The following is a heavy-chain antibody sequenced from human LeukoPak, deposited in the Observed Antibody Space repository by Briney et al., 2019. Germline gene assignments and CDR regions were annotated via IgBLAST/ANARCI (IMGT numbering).Heavy chain of an antibody. D-gene: IGHD2-15*01. CDR1: GFTFSSYE. Sequence: GGSLRLSCTASGFTFSSYEMNWVRQAPGKGLEWLSCISSSGDTISYADSVEGRFTISRDNAKNSLYLQMNSLKSEDTALYYCATDRGGWYFDLWGRGTLVTVSS. J-gene: IGHJ2*01. CDR2: ISSSGDTI. V-gene: IGHV3-48*03. CDR3: ATDRGGWYFDL.